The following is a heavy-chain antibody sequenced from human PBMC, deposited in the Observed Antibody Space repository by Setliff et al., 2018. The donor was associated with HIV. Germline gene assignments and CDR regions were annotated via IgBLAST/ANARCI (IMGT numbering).Heavy chain of an antibody. V-gene: IGHV3-23*01. J-gene: IGHJ3*02. CDR1: GFTFRSYA. CDR2: ISGSGTST. CDR3: AKSTGTSHASFSFEI. D-gene: IGHD3-3*01. Sequence: GGSLRLSCAASGFTFRSYAMSWVRQAPGKGLEWVSGISGSGTSTYYVDSVKGRFTISRDNSKNTLYLQMNSLRAEDTAVYYCAKSTGTSHASFSFEIWGQGTMVTVSS.